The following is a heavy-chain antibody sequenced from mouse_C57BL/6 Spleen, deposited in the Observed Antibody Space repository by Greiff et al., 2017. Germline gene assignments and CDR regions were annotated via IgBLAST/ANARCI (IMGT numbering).Heavy chain of an antibody. V-gene: IGHV1-15*01. CDR1: GYTFTDYE. Sequence: QVHVKQSGAELVRPGASVTLSCKASGYTFTDYEMHWVKQTPVHGLEWIGAIDPETGGTAYNQKFKGKAILTADKSSSTAYMELRSLTSEDSAVYYCTRSPPYYSNLYYAMDYWGQGTSVTVSS. J-gene: IGHJ4*01. D-gene: IGHD2-5*01. CDR3: TRSPPYYSNLYYAMDY. CDR2: IDPETGGT.